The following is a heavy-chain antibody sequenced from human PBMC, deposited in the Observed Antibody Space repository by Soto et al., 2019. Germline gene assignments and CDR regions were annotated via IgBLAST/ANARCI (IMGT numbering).Heavy chain of an antibody. D-gene: IGHD5-12*01. CDR3: ARHVKVPGTRDGYNFPPYYYGMDV. Sequence: PGESLKISCKGSGYSFTSYWIGWVRQMPGKGLEWMGIIYPGDSDTRYSPSFQGQVTISADKSISTAYLQWSSLKASDTAMYYCARHVKVPGTRDGYNFPPYYYGMDVWGQGTTVTVSS. CDR2: IYPGDSDT. CDR1: GYSFTSYW. V-gene: IGHV5-51*01. J-gene: IGHJ6*02.